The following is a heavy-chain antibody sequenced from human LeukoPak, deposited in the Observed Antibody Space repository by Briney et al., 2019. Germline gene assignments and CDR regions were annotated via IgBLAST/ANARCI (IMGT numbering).Heavy chain of an antibody. CDR3: ARGDGDFYFDY. J-gene: IGHJ4*02. V-gene: IGHV4-31*03. CDR2: VYYSGST. Sequence: SETLSLTSTVSGGSINSGDYYWSWIRQHPGKGLEWIGYVYYSGSTYYNPSLKSRVTISIDTSKNQFSLKLNSVTAADTAVYYCARGDGDFYFDYWGQGTLATVSS. CDR1: GGSINSGDYY. D-gene: IGHD4-17*01.